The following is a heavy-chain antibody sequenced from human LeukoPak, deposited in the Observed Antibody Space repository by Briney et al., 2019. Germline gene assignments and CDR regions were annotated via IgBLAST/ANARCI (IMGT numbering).Heavy chain of an antibody. D-gene: IGHD6-6*01. CDR3: ARVDAALDY. J-gene: IGHJ4*02. V-gene: IGHV3-21*01. Sequence: PGGSLRLSCAASGFTFRSDWMHWVRQAPGKGLEWVSSISRGSGHIYYADSVKGRFTISRDNARNSLYLQMNSLRAEDTAIYYCARVDAALDYWGQGTLVTVSS. CDR2: ISRGSGHI. CDR1: GFTFRSDW.